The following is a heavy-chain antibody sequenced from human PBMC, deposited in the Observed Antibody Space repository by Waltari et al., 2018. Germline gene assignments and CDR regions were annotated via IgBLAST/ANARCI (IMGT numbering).Heavy chain of an antibody. D-gene: IGHD1-1*01. CDR3: ARDRGRGLYLDT. CDR1: GASMSTSDY. V-gene: IGHV4-4*02. CDR2: VRGDGKT. J-gene: IGHJ4*02. Sequence: QLQLQESGSGLVKSSGTLSFICAASGASMSTSDYWSWVRQPPGKGLEWIGQVRGDGKTNYNPSFASRVTMSLDTSTYHFALKLTSATAADTALYYCARDRGRGLYLDTWGQGTLVTVSP.